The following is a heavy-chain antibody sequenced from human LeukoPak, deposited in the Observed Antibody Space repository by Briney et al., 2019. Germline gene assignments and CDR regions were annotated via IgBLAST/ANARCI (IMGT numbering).Heavy chain of an antibody. CDR2: INPYSGDT. Sequence: ASVKVSCKASGYTFTGYHIHWVRQAPGQGLEWMGRINPYSGDTNFAQKFQGRVTMTRDTSITTAYMDLSSLTPDDKAVYFCARDQGSLTRSWYTGYWVQGTQVTASS. CDR3: ARDQGSLTRSWYTGY. CDR1: GYTFTGYH. D-gene: IGHD6-13*01. V-gene: IGHV1-2*06. J-gene: IGHJ4*02.